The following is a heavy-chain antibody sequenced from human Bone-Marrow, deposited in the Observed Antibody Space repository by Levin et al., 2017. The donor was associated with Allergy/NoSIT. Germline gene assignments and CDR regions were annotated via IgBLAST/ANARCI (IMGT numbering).Heavy chain of an antibody. V-gene: IGHV3-7*01. Sequence: GGSLRLSCAASGFIFGHFWMTWVRQAPGKGLEWVANIRQDGSDKYYVDSVKGRFTISRDRATESVYLEMNDLRVEDTGVYYCARASLTTVVTDYFYYEMDLWGQGTTVIVSS. CDR1: GFIFGHFW. CDR3: ARASLTTVVTDYFYYEMDL. J-gene: IGHJ6*02. CDR2: IRQDGSDK. D-gene: IGHD4-23*01.